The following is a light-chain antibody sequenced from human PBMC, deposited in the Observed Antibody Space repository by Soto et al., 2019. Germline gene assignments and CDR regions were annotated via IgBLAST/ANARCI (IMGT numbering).Light chain of an antibody. CDR3: QQRRRWPIT. V-gene: IGKV3-11*01. CDR2: DAS. CDR1: QSVDSY. J-gene: IGKJ5*01. Sequence: ETVLTQSPANLSLSPGERATLSCRASQSVDSYLAWYQQKPGQAPRLLIYDASNRASGIPARFSGSGSGTDFALTISSLEPEDFAVYYCQQRRRWPITFGQGTRLEIK.